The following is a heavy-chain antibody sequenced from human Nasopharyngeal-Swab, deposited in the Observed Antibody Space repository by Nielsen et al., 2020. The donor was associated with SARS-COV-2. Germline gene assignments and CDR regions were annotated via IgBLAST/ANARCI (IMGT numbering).Heavy chain of an antibody. CDR2: ISYDGSNK. Sequence: GGSLRLSCAASGFTFSSYAMHWVRQAPGKGLEWVAVISYDGSNKYYADSVKGRFTISRDNSKNTLYLQMNSLRAEDTAVYYCARGGNYYDSSGYVYYYYGMDVWGQGTTVTVSS. CDR3: ARGGNYYDSSGYVYYYYGMDV. J-gene: IGHJ6*02. D-gene: IGHD3-22*01. V-gene: IGHV3-30*04. CDR1: GFTFSSYA.